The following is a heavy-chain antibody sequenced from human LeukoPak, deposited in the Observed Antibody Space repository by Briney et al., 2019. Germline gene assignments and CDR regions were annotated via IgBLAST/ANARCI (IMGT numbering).Heavy chain of an antibody. Sequence: SVKVSCKASGGTFSSYAISWVRQAPGQGLEWMGRIIPIFGIANYAQKFQGRVTITADKSTSTAYMELSSLRSEDTAVYYCARDGFLDRQNWSDPWGQGTLVTVSS. D-gene: IGHD3/OR15-3a*01. CDR2: IIPIFGIA. J-gene: IGHJ5*02. CDR3: ARDGFLDRQNWSDP. V-gene: IGHV1-69*04. CDR1: GGTFSSYA.